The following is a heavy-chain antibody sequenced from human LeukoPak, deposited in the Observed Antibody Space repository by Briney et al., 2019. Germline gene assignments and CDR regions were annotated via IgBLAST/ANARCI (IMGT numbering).Heavy chain of an antibody. J-gene: IGHJ4*02. CDR1: GFTVSSNY. CDR3: VRVNDYGDRNLYYFGY. V-gene: IGHV3-64D*06. CDR2: ISSDGDNT. Sequence: GETLRLSCAASGFTVSSNYMSWVRQAPGKGLEFVSAISSDGDNTFYADSVKGRFTISRDNSKNTLYLQTSSLRGEDTAVYYCVRVNDYGDRNLYYFGYWGQGTLVTVFS. D-gene: IGHD4-17*01.